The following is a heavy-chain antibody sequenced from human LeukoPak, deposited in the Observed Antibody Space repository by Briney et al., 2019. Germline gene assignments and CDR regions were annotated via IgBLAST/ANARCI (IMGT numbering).Heavy chain of an antibody. Sequence: GGSLRLSCAVSGFTFSSYWMSWVRQAPGKGLEWVANIKQDGSEKYYVDSVKGRFTISRDNAKNSLYLQMNSLRAEDTAVYYCARAYYYDSSGPSDYWGQGTLVTVSS. D-gene: IGHD3-22*01. CDR1: GFTFSSYW. J-gene: IGHJ4*02. V-gene: IGHV3-7*01. CDR2: IKQDGSEK. CDR3: ARAYYYDSSGPSDY.